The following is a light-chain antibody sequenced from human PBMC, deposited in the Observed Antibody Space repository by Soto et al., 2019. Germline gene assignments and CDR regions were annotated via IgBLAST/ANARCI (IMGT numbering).Light chain of an antibody. CDR2: DAS. CDR3: QQRSNWPPWGT. Sequence: EIVLTQSPATLSLSPGERATLSRRASQSVISYLAWYQQKPGQAPRLLIYDASNRATGIPARFSGSGSGTDFTLTISSLEPEDFAVYYCQQRSNWPPWGTFGQGTKVDIK. V-gene: IGKV3-11*01. J-gene: IGKJ1*01. CDR1: QSVISY.